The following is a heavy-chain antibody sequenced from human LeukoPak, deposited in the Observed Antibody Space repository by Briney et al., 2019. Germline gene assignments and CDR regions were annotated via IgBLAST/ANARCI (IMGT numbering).Heavy chain of an antibody. CDR2: IKQDGSEK. CDR3: ATPLGGWEAPY. J-gene: IGHJ4*02. V-gene: IGHV3-7*01. D-gene: IGHD6-19*01. CDR1: GFTFSSYW. Sequence: GGCLRLSCAASGFTFSSYWMSWVRRAPGKGLEWVANIKQDGSEKYYVDSVKGRFTISRDNAKNSLYLQMNSLRAEDTAVYYCATPLGGWEAPYWGQGTLVTVSS.